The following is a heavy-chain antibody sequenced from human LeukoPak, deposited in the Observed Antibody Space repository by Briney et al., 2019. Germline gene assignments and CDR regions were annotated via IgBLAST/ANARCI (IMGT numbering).Heavy chain of an antibody. J-gene: IGHJ4*02. CDR3: ARDPGSSAFDS. CDR2: INQDGSVR. Sequence: GGSLRLSCAASGFTFSSYWVSWVRQTPEKGLEFVANINQDGSVRNYVDSVKGRFTISRDNAEESLHLQMNSLRADDTAVYYCARDPGSSAFDSWGQGTLVTVSS. CDR1: GFTFSSYW. V-gene: IGHV3-7*01. D-gene: IGHD5/OR15-5a*01.